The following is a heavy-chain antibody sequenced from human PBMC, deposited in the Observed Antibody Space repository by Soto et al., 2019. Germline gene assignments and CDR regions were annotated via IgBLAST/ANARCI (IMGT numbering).Heavy chain of an antibody. CDR2: ISSTTNYI. J-gene: IGHJ4*01. CDR3: GGESNDLTPYFDK. D-gene: IGHD1-1*01. V-gene: IGHV3-21*06. CDR1: GFTFTRYS. Sequence: VGSLRLSCAASGFTFTRYSMNWVRQAPGKGLEWVSSISSTTNYIYYGDSMKGRFTISRDNAKNSLYLEMNSLRAEDTAVYYCGGESNDLTPYFDKCGQETLVAISS.